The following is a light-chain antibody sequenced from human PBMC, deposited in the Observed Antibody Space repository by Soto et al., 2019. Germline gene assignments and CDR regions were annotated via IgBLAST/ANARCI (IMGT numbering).Light chain of an antibody. Sequence: EIMMTQARATRCVSLCEGATLSCSASQSVSSNLAWYQQKPGQAPRLLIYGASTRATGIPARFSGSGSGTEFTLTISSLQSEDFAVYYCQQYNNWPLTFGGGTKVDNK. J-gene: IGKJ4*01. CDR3: QQYNNWPLT. V-gene: IGKV3-15*01. CDR1: QSVSSN. CDR2: GAS.